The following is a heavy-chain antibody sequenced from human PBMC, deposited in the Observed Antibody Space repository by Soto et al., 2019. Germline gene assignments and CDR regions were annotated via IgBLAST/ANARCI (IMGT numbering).Heavy chain of an antibody. Sequence: QVQLVESGGGLVKPGGSLRLSCAASGFTFSDYYMSWISQAPGKGLEWLSYISTSSTYTNYADSVKGRFTISRDNAKNSLYLQMNSLRAEDTAVYYWAREGDDIEAAATRRNWFDPWGQGTLVTVAS. J-gene: IGHJ5*02. V-gene: IGHV3-11*06. CDR2: ISTSSTYT. CDR1: GFTFSDYY. D-gene: IGHD6-13*01. CDR3: AREGDDIEAAATRRNWFDP.